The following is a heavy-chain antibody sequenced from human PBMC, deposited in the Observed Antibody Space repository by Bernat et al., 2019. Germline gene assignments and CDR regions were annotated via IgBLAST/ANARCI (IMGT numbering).Heavy chain of an antibody. V-gene: IGHV4-59*01. D-gene: IGHD6-19*01. Sequence: QVQLQESGPGLVKPSETLSLTCTVSGGSISSYYWSWSRQPPGKGLEWIGYIYYSGSTNYNPSLKSRVTISVDTSKNQFSLKLSSVTAADTAVYYCARGFSSGWYWWFDPWGQGTLVTVSS. J-gene: IGHJ5*02. CDR2: IYYSGST. CDR1: GGSISSYY. CDR3: ARGFSSGWYWWFDP.